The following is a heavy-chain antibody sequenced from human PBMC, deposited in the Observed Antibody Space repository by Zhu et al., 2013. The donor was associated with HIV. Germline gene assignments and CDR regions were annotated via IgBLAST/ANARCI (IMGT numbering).Heavy chain of an antibody. CDR1: GGTFSSYA. CDR3: ARDRSGGNPEGYYYGMDV. V-gene: IGHV1-69*01. D-gene: IGHD2-15*01. Sequence: QVRLVQSGAEVKKPGSSVKVSCKASGGTFSSYAISWVRQAPGQGLEWMGGIIPIFGTANYAQKFQGRVTITADESTSTAYMELSSLRSEDTAVYYCARDRSGGNPEGYYYGMDVWGQGTTVTVSS. CDR2: IIPIFGTA. J-gene: IGHJ6*02.